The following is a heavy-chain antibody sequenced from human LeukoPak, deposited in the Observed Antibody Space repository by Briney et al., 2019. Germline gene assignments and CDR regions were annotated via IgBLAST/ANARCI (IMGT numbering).Heavy chain of an antibody. CDR1: GFTFGDYA. D-gene: IGHD3-3*01. V-gene: IGHV3-49*03. CDR3: TRGNYDLGDY. J-gene: IGHJ4*02. CDR2: IRTKAYGGTT. Sequence: PGGSLRLSCTTSGFTFGDYAMSWSRQAPGKGLEWVGFIRTKAYGGTTEYAASVKGRFTISRDDSKSIAYLQMNSLKTEDTAVYYCTRGNYDLGDYWGQGTLVTVSS.